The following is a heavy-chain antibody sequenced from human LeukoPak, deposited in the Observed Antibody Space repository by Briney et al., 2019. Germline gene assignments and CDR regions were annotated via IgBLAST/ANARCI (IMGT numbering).Heavy chain of an antibody. J-gene: IGHJ6*02. V-gene: IGHV1-46*01. CDR2: INPSGGST. Sequence: GASVKVSCKASGYTFTSYYMHWVRQAPGQGLEWLGIINPSGGSTSYAQKFQGRVTMTRDTSTSTVYMELSSLRSEDTAVYYCARSGRRQYGMDVWGQGTTVTVSS. CDR3: ARSGRRQYGMDV. D-gene: IGHD6-25*01. CDR1: GYTFTSYY.